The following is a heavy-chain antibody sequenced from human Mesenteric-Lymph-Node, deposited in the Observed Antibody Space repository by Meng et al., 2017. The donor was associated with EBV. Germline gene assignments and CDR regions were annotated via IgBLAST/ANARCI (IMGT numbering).Heavy chain of an antibody. CDR2: IYYSGTT. V-gene: IGHV4-30-4*01. CDR3: VRDHGNYIDS. CDR1: GGSINSGDSY. Sequence: QVQLQESGPGLVKPSQTLSLTCAVPGGSINSGDSYWNWIRQPPGKGLEWIGYIYYSGTTYYNPSLKSRLTISLDMSKNQFSLALTSVTAADTAVYYCVRDHGNYIDSWGQGTLVTVSS. D-gene: IGHD4-17*01. J-gene: IGHJ4*02.